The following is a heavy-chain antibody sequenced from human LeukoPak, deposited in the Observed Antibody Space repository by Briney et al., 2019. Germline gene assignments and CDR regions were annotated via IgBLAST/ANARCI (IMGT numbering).Heavy chain of an antibody. V-gene: IGHV3-21*01. Sequence: GGSLRLSCAASGFTFSSYSMNWVRQAPGKGLEWVSSISSSSSYIYYADSVKGRFTVSRGNAKNSLYLQMNSLRAEDTAVYYCARVNSGSYVKDYWGQGTLVTVSS. CDR1: GFTFSSYS. CDR3: ARVNSGSYVKDY. D-gene: IGHD1-26*01. CDR2: ISSSSSYI. J-gene: IGHJ4*01.